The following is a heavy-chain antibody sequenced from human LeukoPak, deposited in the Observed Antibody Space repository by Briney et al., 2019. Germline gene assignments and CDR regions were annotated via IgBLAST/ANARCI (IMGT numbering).Heavy chain of an antibody. D-gene: IGHD6-13*01. CDR1: GFTFSSYS. V-gene: IGHV3-21*01. Sequence: PGGSLRLSCAASGFTFSSYSMNWVRQAPGKGLEWVSSISSSSSYIYYADSVKGRFTISRDNAKNSLYLQMISLRAEDTAVYYCARDGIAAAAYYFDYWGQGTLVTVSS. J-gene: IGHJ4*02. CDR3: ARDGIAAAAYYFDY. CDR2: ISSSSSYI.